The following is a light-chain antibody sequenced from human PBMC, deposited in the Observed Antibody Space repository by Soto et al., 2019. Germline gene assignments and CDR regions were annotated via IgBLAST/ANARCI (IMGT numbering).Light chain of an antibody. CDR1: QSIATY. CDR2: AAS. V-gene: IGKV1-39*01. J-gene: IGKJ5*01. Sequence: DIQMTQSPYSLSASVGGRVTITCRASQSIATYLHWYQQKPGKAPKLLIYAASSLLSGVPSRFSGSGSGTDCTLTISCLQSEDVATYYCQQYDNLPIAFGQGTRLEI. CDR3: QQYDNLPIA.